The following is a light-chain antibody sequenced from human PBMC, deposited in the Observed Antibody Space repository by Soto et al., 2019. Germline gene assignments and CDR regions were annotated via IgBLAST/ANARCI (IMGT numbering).Light chain of an antibody. CDR2: GAF. CDR1: QSVASN. V-gene: IGKV3-15*01. J-gene: IGKJ2*01. Sequence: EIVLTQSPATLPVSPGERATLSCRTSQSVASNFAWYQQKPGQAPRLLVYGAFIRAPGFPVRFRGSGSGSEFTHTISSLQSEDGATYYCQQYDKWPYTFGQGTNLEIK. CDR3: QQYDKWPYT.